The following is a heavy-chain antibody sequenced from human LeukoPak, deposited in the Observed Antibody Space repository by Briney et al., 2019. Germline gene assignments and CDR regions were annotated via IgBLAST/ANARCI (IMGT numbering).Heavy chain of an antibody. V-gene: IGHV1-18*01. CDR2: ISAYNGNT. CDR3: ARGPSYYYDSSGQIADY. D-gene: IGHD3-22*01. J-gene: IGHJ4*02. Sequence: GASVKVSCKASGYTFTSYGISWVRQAPGQGLEWMGWISAYNGNTNYAQKLQGRVTMTTDTSTSTAYMELRSLRSDDTAVYYCARGPSYYYDSSGQIADYWGQGTLVTVSS. CDR1: GYTFTSYG.